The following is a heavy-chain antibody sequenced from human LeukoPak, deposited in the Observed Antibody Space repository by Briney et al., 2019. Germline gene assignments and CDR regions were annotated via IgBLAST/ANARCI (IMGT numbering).Heavy chain of an antibody. J-gene: IGHJ4*02. CDR3: ARDNIGFGPAAIDY. CDR1: GGSISSSSYY. V-gene: IGHV4-39*07. Sequence: SETLSLTCTVSGGSISSSSYYWGWIRQPPGKGLEWIGRIYTSGSTNYNPSLKSRVTMSVDTSKNQFSLKLSSVTAADTAVYYCARDNIGFGPAAIDYWGQGTLVTVSS. CDR2: IYTSGST. D-gene: IGHD2-2*01.